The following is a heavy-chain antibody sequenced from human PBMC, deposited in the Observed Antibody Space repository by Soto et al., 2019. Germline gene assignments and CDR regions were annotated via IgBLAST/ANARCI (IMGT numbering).Heavy chain of an antibody. CDR1: GSTFSGYA. CDR3: AKWTDWSNLN. V-gene: IGHV1-69*06. CDR2: IIPMFGTA. Sequence: SVKVSCKASGSTFSGYALSWVRQAPGQALEWMGGIIPMFGTANYAQKFQGRVTITADKSTSTTYMVLRSLRFEDTAVYYCAKWTDWSNLNWGQGTLVTVSS. D-gene: IGHD3-9*01. J-gene: IGHJ4*02.